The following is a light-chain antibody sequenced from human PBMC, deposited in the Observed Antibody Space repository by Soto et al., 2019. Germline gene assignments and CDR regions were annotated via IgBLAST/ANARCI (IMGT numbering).Light chain of an antibody. CDR1: QSVSSSY. CDR3: QHDWT. J-gene: IGKJ1*01. Sequence: ESSASLSLPPGARATLSGRASQSVSSSYLAWYQQKPGQAPRLLVYGAASRATGIPDRCSGSGSGTDFTRTLSSQEPEDFAVYYCQHDWTFGQGTKVDIK. V-gene: IGKV3-20*01. CDR2: GAA.